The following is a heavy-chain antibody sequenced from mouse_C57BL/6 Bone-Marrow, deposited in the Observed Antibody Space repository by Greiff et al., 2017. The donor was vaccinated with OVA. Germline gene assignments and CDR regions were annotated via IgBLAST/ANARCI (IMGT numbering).Heavy chain of an antibody. V-gene: IGHV1-52*01. CDR3: ARVAHYPRCFDV. J-gene: IGHJ1*03. Sequence: QVQLQQPGAELVRPGSSVKLSCKASGYTFTSYWMHWVKQRPIQGLEWIGNIDPSDSETHYNQKFKDKATLTVDKSSSTAYMQLSSLTSEDSAVYYCARVAHYPRCFDVWGTGTTVTVSS. CDR2: IDPSDSET. CDR1: GYTFTSYW. D-gene: IGHD1-2*01.